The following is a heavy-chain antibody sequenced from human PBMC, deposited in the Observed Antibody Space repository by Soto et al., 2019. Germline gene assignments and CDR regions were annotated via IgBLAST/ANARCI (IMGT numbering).Heavy chain of an antibody. CDR2: ISSNGVGT. D-gene: IGHD6-19*01. CDR3: ARREQSDYYYMDV. Sequence: EVQLVESGGGLVQPGGSLRLSCAASGFTFSNYAMDWVRQAPGKVLEYVSGISSNGVGTYYANSVKDRFTISRDNSKNPLYLQMGSLRAEDMAVYYCARREQSDYYYMDVWGKGPSVTVSS. CDR1: GFTFSNYA. J-gene: IGHJ6*03. V-gene: IGHV3-64*01.